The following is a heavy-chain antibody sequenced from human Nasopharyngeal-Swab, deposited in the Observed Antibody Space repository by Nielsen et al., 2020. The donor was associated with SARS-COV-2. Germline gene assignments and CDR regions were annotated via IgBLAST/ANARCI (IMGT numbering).Heavy chain of an antibody. CDR3: AKDIEVDIVVVVAANAFDI. CDR1: GFTFTGSW. D-gene: IGHD2-15*01. CDR2: ISVDGTTT. Sequence: GESLKISCAASGFTFTGSWMHWVRQAPGKGLEWVSHISVDGTTTNYGDSVKGRFTTYRDNAMSTVYLLMNSLRAEDTALYYCAKDIEVDIVVVVAANAFDIWGQGTMVTVSS. V-gene: IGHV3-74*01. J-gene: IGHJ3*02.